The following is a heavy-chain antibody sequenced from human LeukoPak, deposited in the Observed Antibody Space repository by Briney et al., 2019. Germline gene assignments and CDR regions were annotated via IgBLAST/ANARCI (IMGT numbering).Heavy chain of an antibody. J-gene: IGHJ4*02. CDR2: IYYSGST. CDR1: GGSISSYY. V-gene: IGHV4-39*01. Sequence: SETLSLTCTVSGGSISSYYWGWIRQPPGKGLEWIGSIYYSGSTYYNPSLNSRVTISVDTSKNQFSLKLSSVTAADTAAYFCARCPNYYDSSGWHYSGSDYWGQGTLVTVSS. CDR3: ARCPNYYDSSGWHYSGSDY. D-gene: IGHD3-22*01.